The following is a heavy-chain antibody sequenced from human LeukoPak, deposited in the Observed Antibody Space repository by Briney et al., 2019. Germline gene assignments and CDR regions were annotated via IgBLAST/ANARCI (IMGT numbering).Heavy chain of an antibody. D-gene: IGHD1-1*01. Sequence: PGGSLRLSCAASGFTFSRFGMYWVRQAPAKGLEWVAGISGGGANTHYADSVKGRFTISRDNSKNTLFLQMNSLRDEDTAIYYCSKWNGYGDYWGQGTLVTVSS. CDR2: ISGGGANT. CDR1: GFTFSRFG. CDR3: SKWNGYGDY. V-gene: IGHV3-23*01. J-gene: IGHJ4*02.